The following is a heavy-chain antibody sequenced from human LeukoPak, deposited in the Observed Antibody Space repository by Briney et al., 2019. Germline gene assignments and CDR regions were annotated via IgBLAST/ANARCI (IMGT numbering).Heavy chain of an antibody. CDR3: AGEVTYHYDK. Sequence: PSETLSLTCTVSGGSITDYYWTWIRQPPGRALEWIGYIYYSGSTNYNPSLKSRVTMSADTSKNQLSLKLSYVTAADTAVYYCAGEVTYHYDKWGQGILVTVSS. CDR1: GGSITDYY. D-gene: IGHD3-22*01. J-gene: IGHJ4*02. CDR2: IYYSGST. V-gene: IGHV4-59*01.